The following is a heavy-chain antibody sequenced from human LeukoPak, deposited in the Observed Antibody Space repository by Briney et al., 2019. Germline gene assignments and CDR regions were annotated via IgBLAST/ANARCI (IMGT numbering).Heavy chain of an antibody. CDR3: VRRGPNGRTFDY. CDR1: GGYVNSGNYY. Sequence: PSETLSLTCTVSGGYVNSGNYYWSWIRQPPGKGLEWIGYMSYSGSTNYNPSLKSRVTISVDTSKNHFSLRLSSVTAADTAVYYCVRRGPNGRTFDYWGQGTLVTVSS. J-gene: IGHJ4*02. V-gene: IGHV4-61*03. D-gene: IGHD1-26*01. CDR2: MSYSGST.